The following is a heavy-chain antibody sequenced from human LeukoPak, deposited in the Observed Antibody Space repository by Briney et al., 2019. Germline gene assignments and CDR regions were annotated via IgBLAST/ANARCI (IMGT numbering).Heavy chain of an antibody. D-gene: IGHD4-23*01. CDR2: IYYSGST. V-gene: IGHV4-59*08. CDR1: GGSISSYY. J-gene: IGHJ4*02. Sequence: SETLSLTCTVSGGSISSYYWSWIRQPPGRGLEWIGYIYYSGSTNYNPSLKSRVTISVDTSKNQFSLKLSSVTAADTAVYYCARHGNGPDSEFDYWGQGTLVTVSS. CDR3: ARHGNGPDSEFDY.